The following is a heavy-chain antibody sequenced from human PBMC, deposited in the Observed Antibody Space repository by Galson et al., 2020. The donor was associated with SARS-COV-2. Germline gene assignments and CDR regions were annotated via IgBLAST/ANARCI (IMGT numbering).Heavy chain of an antibody. CDR1: GGSISGGSYY. V-gene: IGHV4-61*02. J-gene: IGHJ4*02. D-gene: IGHD3-3*01. CDR3: AGGELRFLEWVF. Sequence: SETLSLTCTISGGSISGGSYYWSWIRQPAGKGLEWIGRIYTSGSTNYNPSLKSRVTISLDTSKKQISLKLSSVTAADTAVYYCAGGELRFLEWVFWGQGTLVTVSS. CDR2: IYTSGST.